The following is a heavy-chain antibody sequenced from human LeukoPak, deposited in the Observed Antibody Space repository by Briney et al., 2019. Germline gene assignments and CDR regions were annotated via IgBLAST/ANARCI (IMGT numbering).Heavy chain of an antibody. D-gene: IGHD4-17*01. Sequence: SETLSLTCAVSGYSISSGYYWGWIRQPPGKGLEWIGSIYHSESTYYNPSLKSRVTISVDTSKNQFSLKLSSVTAADTAVYYCAGAVFYGDYVVDYFDYWGQGTLVTVSS. V-gene: IGHV4-38-2*01. CDR2: IYHSEST. CDR3: AGAVFYGDYVVDYFDY. J-gene: IGHJ4*02. CDR1: GYSISSGYY.